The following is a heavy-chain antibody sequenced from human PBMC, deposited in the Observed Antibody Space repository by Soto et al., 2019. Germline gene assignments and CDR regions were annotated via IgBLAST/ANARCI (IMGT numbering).Heavy chain of an antibody. J-gene: IGHJ4*02. CDR3: ARSGGSLDY. V-gene: IGHV4-34*01. D-gene: IGHD2-15*01. CDR1: GESFSGYY. CDR2: ISHSGST. Sequence: SETLSLTCAVYGESFSGYYWSWIRQPPGKGLEWIGEISHSGSTNYNPSLKSRVTISVDTSKNQFSRKLNSVTAADTAVYYCARSGGSLDYWGKGTLVTVSS.